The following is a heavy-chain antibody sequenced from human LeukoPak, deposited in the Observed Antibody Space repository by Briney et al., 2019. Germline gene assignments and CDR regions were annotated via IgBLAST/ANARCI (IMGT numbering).Heavy chain of an antibody. CDR3: ARVGVREWLRGGFDY. J-gene: IGHJ4*02. V-gene: IGHV3-74*01. Sequence: GGSLRLSCAASGLSGFTFSSYWLHWVRQAPGKGLVWVSRINGDGSSTSYADSVKGRFTISRDNSKNTLYLQMNSLRAEDTAVHYCARVGVREWLRGGFDYWGQGALVTVSS. D-gene: IGHD5-12*01. CDR1: GLSGFTFSSYW. CDR2: INGDGSST.